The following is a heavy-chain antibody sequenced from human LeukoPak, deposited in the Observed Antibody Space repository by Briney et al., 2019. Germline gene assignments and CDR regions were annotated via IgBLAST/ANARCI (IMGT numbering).Heavy chain of an antibody. V-gene: IGHV5-51*01. D-gene: IGHD3-22*01. J-gene: IGHJ3*02. CDR2: IYPGDSDT. Sequence: EESLKISCKDSGYKFTRCWIGWVRQMPGKGLEWMGIIYPGDSDTRYSPSFQGQVTISADKSISTAYLQWSSLKASDTAMYYCARQRSTAYYDSSGLPYDAFDIWGQGTMVTVSS. CDR1: GYKFTRCW. CDR3: ARQRSTAYYDSSGLPYDAFDI.